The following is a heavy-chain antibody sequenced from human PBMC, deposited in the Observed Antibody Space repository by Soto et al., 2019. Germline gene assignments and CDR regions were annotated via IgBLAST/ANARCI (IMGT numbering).Heavy chain of an antibody. CDR3: ARAPGYYYMDV. CDR1: GVSITHYY. J-gene: IGHJ6*03. Sequence: SATLSHTSAVSGVSITHYYWSWMRQSPGRGLEWIGYNHYSGGTNYNPSLKSRVTISVDTSKNQFLLKLTSVTAADTAVYYCARAPGYYYMDVWGKGTTVT. CDR2: NHYSGGT. V-gene: IGHV4-59*01.